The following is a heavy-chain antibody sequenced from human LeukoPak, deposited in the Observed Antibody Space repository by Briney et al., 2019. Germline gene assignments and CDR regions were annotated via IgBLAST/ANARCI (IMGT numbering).Heavy chain of an antibody. CDR1: GGSISSSSYY. CDR2: IYYSGST. CDR3: ARDCGYYGSGANGYFDY. V-gene: IGHV4-39*07. Sequence: SETLSLTCTVSGGSISSSSYYWGWIRQPPGKGLEWIESIYYSGSTYYNPSLKSRVTISVDTSKNQFSLKLSSVTAADTAVYYCARDCGYYGSGANGYFDYWGQGTLVTVSS. J-gene: IGHJ4*02. D-gene: IGHD3-10*01.